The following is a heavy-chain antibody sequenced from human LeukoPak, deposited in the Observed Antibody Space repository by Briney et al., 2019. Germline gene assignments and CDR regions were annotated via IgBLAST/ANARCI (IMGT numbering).Heavy chain of an antibody. V-gene: IGHV4-34*01. CDR1: GGSFSGYY. Sequence: SETLSLTCAVYGGSFSGYYWSWIRQPPGKGLEWIGEINHSGSTNYNPSLKSRVTISVDTSKNQFSLKLSSVTAAGTAVYYCARGREGVGAPFDYWGQGTLVTVSS. D-gene: IGHD1-26*01. J-gene: IGHJ4*02. CDR2: INHSGST. CDR3: ARGREGVGAPFDY.